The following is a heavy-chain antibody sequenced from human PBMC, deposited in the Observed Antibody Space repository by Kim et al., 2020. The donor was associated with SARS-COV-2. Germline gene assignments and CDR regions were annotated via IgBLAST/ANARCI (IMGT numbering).Heavy chain of an antibody. CDR3: ARVFYYDSSGYYFAYDAFDI. D-gene: IGHD3-22*01. V-gene: IGHV7-4-1*02. CDR1: GYTFTSYA. CDR2: INTNTGNP. Sequence: ASVKVSCKASGYTFTSYAMNWVRQAPGQGLEWMGWINTNTGNPTYAQGFTGRFVFSLDTSVSTAYLQISSLKAEDTAVYYCARVFYYDSSGYYFAYDAFDIWGQGTMVTVSS. J-gene: IGHJ3*02.